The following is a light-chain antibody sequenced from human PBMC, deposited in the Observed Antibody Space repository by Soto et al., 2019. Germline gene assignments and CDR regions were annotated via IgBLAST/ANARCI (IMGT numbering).Light chain of an antibody. CDR1: STDVGGYNF. V-gene: IGLV2-14*01. CDR2: EVT. J-gene: IGLJ1*01. Sequence: QSVLTQPASVSGSLGQSITMSCTGTSTDVGGYNFVSWYQQHPDTAPKLLIYEVTNRPSGDSHRFSCSKSGNTASLTISGRQAEDEADYYCSSYTSTGTPVFGTGTKVTVL. CDR3: SSYTSTGTPV.